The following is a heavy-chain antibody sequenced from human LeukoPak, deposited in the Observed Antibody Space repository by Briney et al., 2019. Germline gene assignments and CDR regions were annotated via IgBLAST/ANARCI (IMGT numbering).Heavy chain of an antibody. Sequence: GGSLRLSCAASGFSFSSYSMKWVRQAPGKGLEWVSSISGSSSSIYYVDSVKGRFTISRDNAKNSLYLQMNGLRAEDTAMYYCARGFCSSSSCSGTSWGQGTLVTVSS. J-gene: IGHJ5*02. CDR2: ISGSSSSI. CDR1: GFSFSSYS. V-gene: IGHV3-21*06. D-gene: IGHD2-2*01. CDR3: ARGFCSSSSCSGTS.